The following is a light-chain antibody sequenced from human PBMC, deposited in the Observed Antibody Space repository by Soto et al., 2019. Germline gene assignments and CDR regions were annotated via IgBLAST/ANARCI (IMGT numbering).Light chain of an antibody. CDR3: TSYSSSDIFYV. Sequence: QSALTQPSSVSGSPGQSITISCTGTSSDIGGYYYVSWYQHHPGKAPKLLIYQATNRPSRVSNRFSGSKSGNTASLTISGLQADDEADYYCTSYSSSDIFYVFGTGTKVTVL. CDR1: SSDIGGYYY. J-gene: IGLJ1*01. V-gene: IGLV2-14*01. CDR2: QAT.